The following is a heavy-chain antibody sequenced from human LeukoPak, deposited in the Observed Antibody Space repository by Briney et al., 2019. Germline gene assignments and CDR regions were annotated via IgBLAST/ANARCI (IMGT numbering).Heavy chain of an antibody. CDR2: IWYDGSNK. D-gene: IGHD5-24*01. J-gene: IGHJ4*02. CDR1: GFTSSSYG. Sequence: GGSLRLSCAASGFTSSSYGMHWVRQAPGKGLEWVAVIWYDGSNKYYADSVKGRFTISRDNSKNTLYLQMNSLRAEDTAVYYCAKGRDGYNAEFDYWGQGTLVTVSS. CDR3: AKGRDGYNAEFDY. V-gene: IGHV3-33*06.